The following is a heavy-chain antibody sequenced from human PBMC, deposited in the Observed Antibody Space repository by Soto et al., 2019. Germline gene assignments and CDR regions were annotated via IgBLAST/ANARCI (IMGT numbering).Heavy chain of an antibody. CDR3: AKYRDRNLYNWFDP. V-gene: IGHV3-23*01. CDR1: GFPFSSYA. J-gene: IGHJ5*02. Sequence: GGSLRLSCAASGFPFSSYAMSWVRQAPGKGLEWVSAISGSGGSTYYADSVKGRFTISRDNSKNTLYLQMNSLRAEDTAVYYCAKYRDRNLYNWFDPWGQGTLVTVSS. D-gene: IGHD1-1*01. CDR2: ISGSGGST.